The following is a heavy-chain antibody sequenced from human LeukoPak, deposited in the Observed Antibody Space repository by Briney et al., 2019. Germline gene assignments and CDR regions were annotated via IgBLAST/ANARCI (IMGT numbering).Heavy chain of an antibody. Sequence: GGSLRLSCTASGFTFSSTGMHWVRQAPGKGLEWVSLIYSGGTTYYADSVKGRFTISRDNSKNTVHLQMNNLRAEDTAMYFCARRLYIVRGAFDIWGQGTMVTVSS. CDR3: ARRLYIVRGAFDI. CDR2: IYSGGTT. V-gene: IGHV3-53*01. CDR1: GFTFSSTG. D-gene: IGHD2/OR15-2a*01. J-gene: IGHJ3*02.